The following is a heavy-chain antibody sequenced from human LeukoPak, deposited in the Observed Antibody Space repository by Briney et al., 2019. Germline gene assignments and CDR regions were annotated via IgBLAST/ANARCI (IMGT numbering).Heavy chain of an antibody. J-gene: IGHJ4*02. CDR3: AKDYYDSSGYFDALDY. Sequence: GGSLRLSCAASGFTFSSYAMSWVRQAPGKGLEWVSAISGSGGSTYYADSVKGRFTISRDNSKNTLYLQMNSLRAEDTAAYYCAKDYYDSSGYFDALDYWGQGTLVTVSS. D-gene: IGHD3-22*01. CDR2: ISGSGGST. V-gene: IGHV3-23*01. CDR1: GFTFSSYA.